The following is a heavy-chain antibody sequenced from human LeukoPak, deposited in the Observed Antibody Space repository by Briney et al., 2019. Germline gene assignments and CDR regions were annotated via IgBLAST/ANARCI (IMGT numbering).Heavy chain of an antibody. V-gene: IGHV4-59*12. CDR1: GGSISTYY. D-gene: IGHD5-18*01. CDR2: IYHSGST. J-gene: IGHJ3*02. CDR3: ARSDGYGLVGI. Sequence: SETLSLTCTVSGGSISTYYWSWIRQPPGKGLEWIGYIYHSGSTNYNPSLKSRVIIMIDTPKNHFSLTLSSVTAADTAVYYCARSDGYGLVGIWGQGTMVTVSS.